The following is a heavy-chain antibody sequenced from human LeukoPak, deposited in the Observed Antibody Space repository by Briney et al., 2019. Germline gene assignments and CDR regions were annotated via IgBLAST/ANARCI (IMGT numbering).Heavy chain of an antibody. CDR1: GFTFSSYA. CDR2: ISGSGGST. Sequence: GGSQRLSCAASGFTFSSYAMSWVRQAPGKGLEWVSAISGSGGSTYYADSVKGRFTISRDNSKNTLYLQMNSLRAEDTAVYYCAKGRVCSGGSCYSEDYYYYYMDVWGKGTTVTVSS. CDR3: AKGRVCSGGSCYSEDYYYYYMDV. J-gene: IGHJ6*03. D-gene: IGHD2-15*01. V-gene: IGHV3-23*01.